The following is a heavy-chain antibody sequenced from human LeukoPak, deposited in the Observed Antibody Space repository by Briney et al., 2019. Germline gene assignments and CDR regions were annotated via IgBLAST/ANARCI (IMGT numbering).Heavy chain of an antibody. D-gene: IGHD2-2*01. V-gene: IGHV4-31*03. Sequence: SETLSLTCTVSGGSISSGGYYWSWIRQHPGKGLEWIGYIYYSGSTYYNPSLKSRVTISVDTPKNQFSLKLSSVTAADTAVYYCARGSSSSSLDYWGQGTLVTVSS. CDR3: ARGSSSSSLDY. CDR2: IYYSGST. J-gene: IGHJ4*02. CDR1: GGSISSGGYY.